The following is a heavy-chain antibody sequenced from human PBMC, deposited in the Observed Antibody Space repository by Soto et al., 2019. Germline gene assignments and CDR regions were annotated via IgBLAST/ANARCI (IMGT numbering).Heavy chain of an antibody. V-gene: IGHV1-69*01. J-gene: IGHJ4*02. CDR2: IIPIFGTA. CDR1: GGTFSSYA. Sequence: QVQLVQSGAEVKKPGSSVKVSCKASGGTFSSYAISWVRQAPGQGLEWMGGIIPIFGTANYAQKFQGRVTITADESTSTAYMELSSRRSDDTAVYYCARSRAIAAALYYFHYWGQGTLVTVSS. D-gene: IGHD6-13*01. CDR3: ARSRAIAAALYYFHY.